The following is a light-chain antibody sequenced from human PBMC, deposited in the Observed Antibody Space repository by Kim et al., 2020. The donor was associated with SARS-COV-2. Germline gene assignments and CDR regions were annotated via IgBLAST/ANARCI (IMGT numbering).Light chain of an antibody. CDR3: QQYGSSPGT. V-gene: IGKV3-20*01. CDR1: QSVSSSY. J-gene: IGKJ1*01. Sequence: SPGESATRSCRASQSVSSSYLAWYQQKPGQAPRLLIYGASSRATGIPDRFSGSGSGTDFTLTISRLEPEDFAVYYCQQYGSSPGTFGQGTKVEIK. CDR2: GAS.